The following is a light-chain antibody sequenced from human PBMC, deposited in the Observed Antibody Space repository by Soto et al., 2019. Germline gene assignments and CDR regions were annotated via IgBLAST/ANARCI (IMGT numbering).Light chain of an antibody. J-gene: IGKJ2*02. CDR3: QQYDSSPST. Sequence: EIVLTQSPGTLPLSPGERATLSCRASQSVSSSYLAWYQQKPGQAPRLLIYGASSRATGIPDRFSGSGSGTDFTLTISRLEPEDFAVYYCQQYDSSPSTFGQGTKVEI. CDR2: GAS. CDR1: QSVSSSY. V-gene: IGKV3-20*01.